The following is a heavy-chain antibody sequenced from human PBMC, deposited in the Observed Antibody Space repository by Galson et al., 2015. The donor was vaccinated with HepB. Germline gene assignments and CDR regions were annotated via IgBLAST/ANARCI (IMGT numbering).Heavy chain of an antibody. V-gene: IGHV5-51*01. Sequence: QSGAEVKKPGESLKISCKGSGYSFTSYWIGWVRQMPGKGLEWMGIIYPGDSDTRYSPSFQGQVTISADKSISTAYLQWSSLKASDTAMYYCARHSGYYDWGAAFDIWGQGTMVTVSS. CDR2: IYPGDSDT. J-gene: IGHJ3*02. D-gene: IGHD3-10*01. CDR1: GYSFTSYW. CDR3: ARHSGYYDWGAAFDI.